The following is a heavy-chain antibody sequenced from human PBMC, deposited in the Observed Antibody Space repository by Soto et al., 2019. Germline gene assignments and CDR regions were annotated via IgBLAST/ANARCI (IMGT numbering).Heavy chain of an antibody. Sequence: EVQLLESGGGLVQPGGSLRLSCTASGFTFSSYAMSWVRQAPGKGLEWVSAISGSGGSKYNADSVKGRFTISRDNSKXXXXXXXXXXXXXXXXXXXXAXXXXXXXXXXNWYFDLWGRGTLVTVSS. CDR3: AXXXXXXXXXXNWYFDL. V-gene: IGHV3-23*01. CDR1: GFTFSSYA. J-gene: IGHJ2*01. CDR2: ISGSGGSK.